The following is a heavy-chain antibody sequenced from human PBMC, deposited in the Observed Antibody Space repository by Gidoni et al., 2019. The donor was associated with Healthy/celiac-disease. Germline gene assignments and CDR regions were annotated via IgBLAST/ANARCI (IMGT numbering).Heavy chain of an antibody. CDR3: ARGFVHGSGRDQAHDY. Sequence: QVQLQQWGAGLLKPSETLSLTCAVSGGSFSGYYWSWIRQPPGKGLEWIGEINHSGSTNYNPSLKSRVTISVDTSKNQFSLKLNSVTAADTAVYYCARGFVHGSGRDQAHDYWGQGTLVTVSS. CDR1: GGSFSGYY. J-gene: IGHJ4*02. D-gene: IGHD3-10*01. CDR2: INHSGST. V-gene: IGHV4-34*01.